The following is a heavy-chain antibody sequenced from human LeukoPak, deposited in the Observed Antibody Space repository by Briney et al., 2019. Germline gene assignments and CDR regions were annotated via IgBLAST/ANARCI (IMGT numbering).Heavy chain of an antibody. CDR1: GFTFSSYA. D-gene: IGHD3-10*01. Sequence: PGGSLRLSCAASGFTFSSYAMHWVRQAPGKGPEWVAVISYDGSKRHYGDSVKGRFLISRDNSKSTVFLQMTSLRPEDTAFYFCTKDSGPSSGVIIDTGFDSWGQGTLVTVST. V-gene: IGHV3-30*01. J-gene: IGHJ4*02. CDR2: ISYDGSKR. CDR3: TKDSGPSSGVIIDTGFDS.